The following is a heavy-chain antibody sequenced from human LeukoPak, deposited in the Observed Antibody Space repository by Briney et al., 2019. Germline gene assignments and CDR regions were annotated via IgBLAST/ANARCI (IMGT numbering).Heavy chain of an antibody. D-gene: IGHD3-10*01. CDR2: INPNSGGT. V-gene: IGHV1-2*02. CDR1: GYTFTGYY. J-gene: IGHJ5*02. CDR3: ARDYLYYYGSGSP. Sequence: ASVKVSCKASGYTFTGYYMHWVRQAPGQGLEWMGWINPNSGGTNYAQEFQGRVTMTRDTSISTAYMELSRLRSDDTAVYYCARDYLYYYGSGSPWGQGTLVTVSS.